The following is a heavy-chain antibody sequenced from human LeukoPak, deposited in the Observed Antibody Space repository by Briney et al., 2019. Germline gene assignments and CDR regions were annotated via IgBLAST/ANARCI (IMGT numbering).Heavy chain of an antibody. CDR1: GFTFSSYW. CDR2: IKSDGKT. V-gene: IGHV3-74*01. D-gene: IGHD3-22*01. J-gene: IGHJ4*02. CDR3: ARDSSGSGYYLY. Sequence: PGGSLRLSCAASGFTFSSYWMHWVRQAPGKGLVWVSRIKSDGKTNYADSVKGRFTISRDNAKNTVSLQMNSLRAEDTGVYYCARDSSGSGYYLYWGQGTLVTVSS.